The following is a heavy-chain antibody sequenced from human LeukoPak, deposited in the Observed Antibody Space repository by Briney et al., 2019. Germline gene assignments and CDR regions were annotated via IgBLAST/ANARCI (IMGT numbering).Heavy chain of an antibody. D-gene: IGHD3-22*01. Sequence: SETLSLTCTVSGGSISSSSYYWGWIRQPPGKGLEWIGSIYYSGSTYYNPSLKSRVTISVDTSKNQFSLKLSSVPAADTAVYYCARGPYYYDSSGYGSVEYFQHWGQGTLVTVSS. CDR3: ARGPYYYDSSGYGSVEYFQH. V-gene: IGHV4-39*01. J-gene: IGHJ1*01. CDR1: GGSISSSSYY. CDR2: IYYSGST.